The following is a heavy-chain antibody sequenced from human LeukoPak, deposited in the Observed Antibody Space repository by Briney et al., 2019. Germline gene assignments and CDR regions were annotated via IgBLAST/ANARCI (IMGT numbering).Heavy chain of an antibody. CDR1: GGTFSSYA. CDR3: ARVGKVLHGINYFYYMDV. V-gene: IGHV1-69*04. CDR2: IIPILGIA. J-gene: IGHJ6*03. D-gene: IGHD2/OR15-2a*01. Sequence: SVKVSCKASGGTFSSYAISWVRQAPGQGLEWMGRIIPILGIANYAQKFQGRVTITADKSTSTAYMELSSLRSEDTAVYYCARVGKVLHGINYFYYMDVWGKGTTVTVSS.